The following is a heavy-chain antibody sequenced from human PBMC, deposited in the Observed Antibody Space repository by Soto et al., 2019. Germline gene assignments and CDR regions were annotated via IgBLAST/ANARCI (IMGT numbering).Heavy chain of an antibody. CDR2: IDPSDSYT. J-gene: IGHJ6*02. Sequence: GESLRISCKGSGYSFTSYWISWVRQMPGKGLEWMGRIDPSDSYTNYSPSFQGHVTISADKSISTAYLQWSSLKASDTAMYYCARRREGYGSGSYPPYYYYGMDVWGQGTTVTVSS. V-gene: IGHV5-10-1*01. CDR1: GYSFTSYW. CDR3: ARRREGYGSGSYPPYYYYGMDV. D-gene: IGHD3-10*01.